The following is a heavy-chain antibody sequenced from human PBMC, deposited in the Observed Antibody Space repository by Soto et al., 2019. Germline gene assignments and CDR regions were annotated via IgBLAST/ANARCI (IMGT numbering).Heavy chain of an antibody. Sequence: ASVTVSCQASGYTFTSYGISWVRQAPGQGLEWMGWISAYNGNTNYAQKLQGRVTMTTDTSTSTAYMELRSLRSDDTAVYYCARGWGSSGPLPYGYFQHWGQGTLVTVSS. V-gene: IGHV1-18*01. CDR2: ISAYNGNT. CDR1: GYTFTSYG. J-gene: IGHJ1*01. D-gene: IGHD3-22*01. CDR3: ARGWGSSGPLPYGYFQH.